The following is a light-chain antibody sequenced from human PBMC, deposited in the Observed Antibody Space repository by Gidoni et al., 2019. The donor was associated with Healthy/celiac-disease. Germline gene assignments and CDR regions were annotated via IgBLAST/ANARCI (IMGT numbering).Light chain of an antibody. CDR1: QDISNY. CDR3: QQYDNLPIT. CDR2: DAS. V-gene: IGKV1-33*01. J-gene: IGKJ5*01. Sequence: DIQMTQYPSSLSASVGDRVTITCQANQDISNYLNWYQQKPGKAPKLLIYDASNLETGVPPRFSGSGSVADFTFTSSSLQPEDIATYYCQQYDNLPITFGQGTQLEIK.